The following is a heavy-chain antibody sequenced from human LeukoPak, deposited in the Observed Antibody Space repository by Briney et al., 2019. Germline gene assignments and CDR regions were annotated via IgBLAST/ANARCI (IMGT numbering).Heavy chain of an antibody. D-gene: IGHD1-26*01. Sequence: SETLSLTCTVSGGSISSYYWSWTRQPPGKGLEWIGYIYYSGSTNYNPSLKSRVTISVDTSKNQFSLKLSSVTAADTAVYYCAREAGLGAQFDYWGQGTLVTVSS. J-gene: IGHJ4*02. CDR3: AREAGLGAQFDY. CDR2: IYYSGST. V-gene: IGHV4-59*01. CDR1: GGSISSYY.